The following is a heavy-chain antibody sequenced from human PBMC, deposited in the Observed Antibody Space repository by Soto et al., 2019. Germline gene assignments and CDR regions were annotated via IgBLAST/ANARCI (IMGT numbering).Heavy chain of an antibody. CDR2: IFSNDAK. CDR1: GFSLSSTRMG. V-gene: IGHV2-26*01. Sequence: QVTLKESGPVLVKPTATLTLTCTVSGFSLSSTRMGVSWIRQPPGKALEWLAHIFSNDAKSYSTSLKSRLTISKDTSKSQVVLSMTNMGPVDTSTYYCARILALSTPGNWFDPWGPGTLVTVSS. CDR3: ARILALSTPGNWFDP. J-gene: IGHJ5*02. D-gene: IGHD2-15*01.